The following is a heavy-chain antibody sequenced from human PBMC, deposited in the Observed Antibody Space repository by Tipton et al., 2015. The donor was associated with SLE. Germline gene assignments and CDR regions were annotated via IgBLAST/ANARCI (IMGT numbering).Heavy chain of an antibody. D-gene: IGHD6-19*01. Sequence: TLSLTCTVSGYSISSGYYWGWLRQPPGKGLEWIGSNYHSGSTYYNPSLKSRVTISVDTSKNQFSLKLSSVTAADTAVYYCATPGGDSSGWYYFDYWGQGTLVTVSS. CDR3: ATPGGDSSGWYYFDY. CDR2: NYHSGST. CDR1: GYSISSGYY. V-gene: IGHV4-38-2*02. J-gene: IGHJ4*02.